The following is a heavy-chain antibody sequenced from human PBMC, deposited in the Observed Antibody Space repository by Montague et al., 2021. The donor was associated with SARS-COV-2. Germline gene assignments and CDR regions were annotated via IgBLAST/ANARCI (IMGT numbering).Heavy chain of an antibody. Sequence: SVRVSCKASGYTFTGYYMHWVRQAPGQGLEWMGWINPNSGGTNYAQKSQGWVTMTRDTSISTAYMELSRLRSDDTAVYYCAIYYDSSGFAFDIWGQGTMVTVSS. D-gene: IGHD3-22*01. V-gene: IGHV1-2*04. CDR2: INPNSGGT. CDR3: AIYYDSSGFAFDI. J-gene: IGHJ3*02. CDR1: GYTFTGYY.